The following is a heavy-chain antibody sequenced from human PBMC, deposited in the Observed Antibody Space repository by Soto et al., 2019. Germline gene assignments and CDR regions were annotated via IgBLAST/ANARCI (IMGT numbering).Heavy chain of an antibody. CDR1: GGTFSSYV. V-gene: IGHV1-69*12. D-gene: IGHD2-15*01. J-gene: IGHJ3*02. Sequence: QVQLVQSGAEVKKPGSSVKVSCKASGGTFSSYVISWVRQAPGQGLEWMGGIIPLFGTANYEQKFQGRVTITADESTSTAYMELSSLRSEDPAVYYCARMLGYCSGGSCYGNAFDIWGQGTMVTVSS. CDR3: ARMLGYCSGGSCYGNAFDI. CDR2: IIPLFGTA.